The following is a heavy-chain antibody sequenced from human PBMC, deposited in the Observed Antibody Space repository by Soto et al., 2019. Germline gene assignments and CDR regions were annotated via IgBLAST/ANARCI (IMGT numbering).Heavy chain of an antibody. D-gene: IGHD3-3*01. Sequence: GGSLRLSCAASGFTFSSYAMHWVRQAPGKGLEWVAVISYDANNKYYADSVKGRFTISRDNSKNTLYLQMNSLRAEDTAVYYCARDPYPMNPNVLRFLEWLTPYGMDVWGQVTTVTVS. CDR1: GFTFSSYA. V-gene: IGHV3-30-3*01. CDR2: ISYDANNK. J-gene: IGHJ6*02. CDR3: ARDPYPMNPNVLRFLEWLTPYGMDV.